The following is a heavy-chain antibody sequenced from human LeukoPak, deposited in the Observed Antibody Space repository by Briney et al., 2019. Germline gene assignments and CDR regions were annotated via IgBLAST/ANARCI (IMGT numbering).Heavy chain of an antibody. CDR2: IIPIFGTA. J-gene: IGHJ5*02. CDR1: GGTFSSYA. CDR3: AREGDPDEYSGYAWFDP. D-gene: IGHD5-12*01. V-gene: IGHV1-69*13. Sequence: ASVKVSCKASGGTFSSYAISWVRQAPGQGLEWMGGIIPIFGTANYAQKFQGRVTITADESTSTAYMEPSSLRSEDTAVYYCAREGDPDEYSGYAWFDPWGQGTLVTVSS.